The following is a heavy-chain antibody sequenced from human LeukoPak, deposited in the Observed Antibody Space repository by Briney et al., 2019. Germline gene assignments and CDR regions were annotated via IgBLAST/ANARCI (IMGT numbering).Heavy chain of an antibody. CDR1: GGSISSYY. V-gene: IGHV4-59*01. D-gene: IGHD2-8*01. CDR2: IYYSGST. Sequence: SETLSLTCTVSGGSISSYYWSWIRQPPGKGLEWIGYIYYSGSTNYNPSPKSRVTISVDTSKNQFSLKLSSVTAADTAVYYCARGTNDFNYWGQGILVTVSS. J-gene: IGHJ4*02. CDR3: ARGTNDFNY.